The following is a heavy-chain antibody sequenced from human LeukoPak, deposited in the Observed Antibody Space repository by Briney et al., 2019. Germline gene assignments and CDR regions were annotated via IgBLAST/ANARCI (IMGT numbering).Heavy chain of an antibody. CDR2: ISSSGDST. V-gene: IGHV3-64D*06. CDR3: VKDQSIYSYGFFDY. CDR1: GFTFSSYA. Sequence: GGSLRLSCSASGFTFSSYAMHWVRQAPGKGLEYFSAISSSGDSTYYADSVKGGFTISRDNSKNTLYLQMSSLRAEDTAVYYCVKDQSIYSYGFFDYWGQGTLVTVSS. J-gene: IGHJ4*02. D-gene: IGHD5-18*01.